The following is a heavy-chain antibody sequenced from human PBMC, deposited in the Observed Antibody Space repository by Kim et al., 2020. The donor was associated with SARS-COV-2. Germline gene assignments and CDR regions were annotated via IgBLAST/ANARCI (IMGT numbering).Heavy chain of an antibody. D-gene: IGHD6-13*01. Sequence: GSNKDYADTVKGRFTISRDHSTNTLYRQMNSLRAEDTAVYYCASSSFGYWGQGTLVTVSS. CDR3: ASSSFGY. V-gene: IGHV3-30-3*01. CDR2: GSNK. J-gene: IGHJ4*02.